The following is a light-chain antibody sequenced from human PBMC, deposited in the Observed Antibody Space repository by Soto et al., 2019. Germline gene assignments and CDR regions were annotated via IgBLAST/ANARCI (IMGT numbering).Light chain of an antibody. Sequence: EIVLTQSPVTLSLSPGERATLSCRASQSVSRYLAWYQQKPGQAPRLLIYDASNRATGIPARFSGSGSGTEFTLTISSLEPEDFAVYYCQQRSNWPLTFGGGTKVEIK. V-gene: IGKV3-11*01. CDR3: QQRSNWPLT. CDR1: QSVSRY. J-gene: IGKJ4*01. CDR2: DAS.